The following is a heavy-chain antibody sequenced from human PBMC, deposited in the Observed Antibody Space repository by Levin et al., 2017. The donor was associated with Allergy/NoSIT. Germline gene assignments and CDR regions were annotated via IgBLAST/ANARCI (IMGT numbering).Heavy chain of an antibody. J-gene: IGHJ4*02. V-gene: IGHV1-46*01. CDR1: GYTFTNYY. D-gene: IGHD2-8*01. CDR2: INPTGGST. Sequence: ASVKVSCKASGYTFTNYYMHWVRQAPGQGLEWLGIINPTGGSTTYAQKFQGRVTMTRDTSTSTVYMELSSLRSEDTAVYYCARAYCNDLVCYQPQGYWGQGTLVTVSS. CDR3: ARAYCNDLVCYQPQGY.